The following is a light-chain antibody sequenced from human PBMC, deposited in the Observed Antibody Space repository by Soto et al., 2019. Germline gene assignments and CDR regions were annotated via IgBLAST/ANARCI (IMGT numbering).Light chain of an antibody. CDR2: DAS. V-gene: IGKV3-11*01. Sequence: EIVLTQSPATLSLSPGERATLSCRASQSVSNYVAWYQQKPGQAPRLLIFDASNRATGIPARFSGSGSGTDFTLTISSLGPEDFAVYYCQQRSNWPLTFGGGTKVEIK. J-gene: IGKJ4*01. CDR1: QSVSNY. CDR3: QQRSNWPLT.